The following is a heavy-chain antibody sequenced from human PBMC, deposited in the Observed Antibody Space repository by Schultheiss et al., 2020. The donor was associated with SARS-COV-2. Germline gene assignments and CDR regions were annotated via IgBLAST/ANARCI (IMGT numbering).Heavy chain of an antibody. J-gene: IGHJ3*02. Sequence: SETLSLTCAVSGGSISSGGYSWSWIRQPPGKGLEWIGYIYHSGSTYYNPSLKSRVTISVDRSKNQFSLKLSSVTAADTAVYYCASRKGYCSSTSCYGDAFDIWGQGTMVTVSS. V-gene: IGHV4-30-2*01. CDR1: GGSISSGGYS. CDR3: ASRKGYCSSTSCYGDAFDI. D-gene: IGHD2-2*01. CDR2: IYHSGST.